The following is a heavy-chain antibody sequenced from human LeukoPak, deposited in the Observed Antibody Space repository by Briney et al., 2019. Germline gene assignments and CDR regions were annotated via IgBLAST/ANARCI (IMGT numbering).Heavy chain of an antibody. J-gene: IGHJ3*02. CDR2: IRYDGSNK. CDR3: ASGQGTSSWGDPTPDAFDI. V-gene: IGHV3-30*02. D-gene: IGHD2-2*01. Sequence: PGGSLRLSCAASGFTFSSYGMHWVRQAPGKGLEWVAFIRYDGSNKYYADSVKGRSTISRDNSKNTLYLQMNSLRAEDTAVYYCASGQGTSSWGDPTPDAFDIWGQGTMVTVSS. CDR1: GFTFSSYG.